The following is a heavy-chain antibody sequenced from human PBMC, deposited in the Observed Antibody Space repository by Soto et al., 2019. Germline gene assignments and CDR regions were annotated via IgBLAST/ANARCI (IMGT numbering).Heavy chain of an antibody. Sequence: ASVKFSCKASGYTFTGYYMHWVRQAPGQGLEWMGWINPNSGGTNYAQKFQGRVTMTRDTSISTAYMELSRLRSDDTAVYYCASATASSGYYSNDAFDIWGQGTMVTV. CDR1: GYTFTGYY. J-gene: IGHJ3*02. D-gene: IGHD3-22*01. V-gene: IGHV1-2*02. CDR2: INPNSGGT. CDR3: ASATASSGYYSNDAFDI.